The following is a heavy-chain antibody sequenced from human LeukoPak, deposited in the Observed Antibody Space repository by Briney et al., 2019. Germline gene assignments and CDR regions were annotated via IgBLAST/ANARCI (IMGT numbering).Heavy chain of an antibody. CDR1: GGSISSGSYY. V-gene: IGHV4-61*02. J-gene: IGHJ6*03. CDR3: ARGGYYYLDV. CDR2: IYTSGST. Sequence: SQTLSLTCTVSGGSISSGSYYWSWIRQPAGKGLEWIGRIYTSGSTNYNPSLKSRVTISVDTSKNQFSLKLSSVTAADTAVYYCARGGYYYLDVWGKGTTVTVSS.